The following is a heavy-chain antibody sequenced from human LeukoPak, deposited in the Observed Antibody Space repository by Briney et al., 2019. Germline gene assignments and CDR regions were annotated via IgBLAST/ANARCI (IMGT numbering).Heavy chain of an antibody. J-gene: IGHJ4*02. CDR1: GFTFSSYW. CDR3: ARDLRLLWFGELLPSFDY. D-gene: IGHD3-10*01. CDR2: IKQDGSEK. Sequence: GGSLRLSCAASGFTFSSYWMSWVRQAPGKGLEWVANIKQDGSEKYYVDSVKGRFTISRDNAKNSLYLQMNSLRAEDTAVYYCARDLRLLWFGELLPSFDYWGQGTLVTVSS. V-gene: IGHV3-7*01.